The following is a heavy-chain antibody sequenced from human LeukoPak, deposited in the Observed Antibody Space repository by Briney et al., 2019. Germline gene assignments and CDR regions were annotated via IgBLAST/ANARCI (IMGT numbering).Heavy chain of an antibody. J-gene: IGHJ4*02. CDR2: ISWNSGSI. CDR1: GFTFDDYA. V-gene: IGHV3-9*01. Sequence: GGSLRLSCAASGFTFDDYAMHWVRQAPGKGLEWVSGISWNSGSIGYADSVKGRFTISRDNAKNSQYLQMNSLRAEDTAVYYCARTQWEPSAVYYFDYWGQGTLVTVSS. D-gene: IGHD1-26*01. CDR3: ARTQWEPSAVYYFDY.